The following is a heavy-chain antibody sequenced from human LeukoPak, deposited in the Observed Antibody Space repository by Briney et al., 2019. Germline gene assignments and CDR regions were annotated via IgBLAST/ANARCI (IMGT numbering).Heavy chain of an antibody. CDR3: ARTVAGSQQLVPFFDY. Sequence: SETLSLTCTVSGGSISSYYWSWIRQPAGKGLEWIGRIYTSGSTNYNPSLKSRVTMSVDTSKNQFSLKLSSVTAADTAVYYCARTVAGSQQLVPFFDYWGQGTLVTVSS. CDR1: GGSISSYY. CDR2: IYTSGST. D-gene: IGHD6-13*01. V-gene: IGHV4-4*07. J-gene: IGHJ4*02.